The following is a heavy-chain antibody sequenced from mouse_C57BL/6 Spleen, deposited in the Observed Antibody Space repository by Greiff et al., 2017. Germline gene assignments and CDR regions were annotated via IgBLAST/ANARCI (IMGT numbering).Heavy chain of an antibody. J-gene: IGHJ4*01. CDR1: GYAFSSYW. CDR3: ATTVVATPYAMDY. V-gene: IGHV1-80*01. CDR2: IYPGDGDT. Sequence: QVQLQQSGAELVKPGASVKISCKASGYAFSSYWMNWVKQRPGKGLEWIGQIYPGDGDTNYNGKLKGKATLTADKSSSTAYMQLSSLTSEDSAVYFCATTVVATPYAMDYWGQGTSVTVSS. D-gene: IGHD1-1*01.